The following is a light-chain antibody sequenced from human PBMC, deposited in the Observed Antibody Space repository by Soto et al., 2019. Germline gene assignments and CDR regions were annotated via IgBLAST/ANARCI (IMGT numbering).Light chain of an antibody. J-gene: IGLJ2*01. CDR2: NNR. CDR1: SSNIGTNA. Sequence: QSVLTQPPSASGTPGQRVTISCSGSSSNIGTNAVSWYQHLPGTAPKLLIYNNRQRPSGVPDRFSGSKSGTSASLAISGLQSEDDADYYCAAWDDSLNSVVFGGGTKLTVL. V-gene: IGLV1-44*01. CDR3: AAWDDSLNSVV.